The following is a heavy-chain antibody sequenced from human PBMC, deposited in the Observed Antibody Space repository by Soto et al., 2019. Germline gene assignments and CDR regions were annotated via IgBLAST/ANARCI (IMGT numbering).Heavy chain of an antibody. CDR2: IYYSGST. J-gene: IGHJ4*02. Sequence: SETLSLTCTVSGGSISSSSYYWGWIRQPPGKGLEWIGSIYYSGSTYYNPSLKSRVTISVDTSKNQFSLKLSSVTAADTAVYYCARLAKSSSWYFDYWGQGTLVTVSS. CDR3: ARLAKSSSWYFDY. CDR1: GGSISSSSYY. D-gene: IGHD6-13*01. V-gene: IGHV4-39*01.